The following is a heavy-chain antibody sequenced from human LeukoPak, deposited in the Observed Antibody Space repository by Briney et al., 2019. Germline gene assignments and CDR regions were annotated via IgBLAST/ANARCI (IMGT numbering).Heavy chain of an antibody. CDR3: AKLLVTASYDALDI. D-gene: IGHD2-21*02. CDR1: RFTFSSYG. V-gene: IGHV3-30*18. J-gene: IGHJ3*02. CDR2: ISFDGSNK. Sequence: GGSLRLSCAASRFTFSSYGMHWVRQAPGKGLEWVALISFDGSNKYYADSLKGRFTISRDNSKNTMYLQMNSLRAEDTAGYYCAKLLVTASYDALDIWGQGTMVTVSS.